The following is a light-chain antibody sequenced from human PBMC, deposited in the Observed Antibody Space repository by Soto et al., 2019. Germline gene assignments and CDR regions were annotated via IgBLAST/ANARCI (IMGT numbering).Light chain of an antibody. V-gene: IGKV3-11*01. CDR1: QSVSNS. J-gene: IGKJ5*01. CDR3: HQRYNWPRVT. CDR2: DVS. Sequence: ETVLTQSPGTLSLSPGERATLSCRASQSVSNSLAWYQQKPGQPPRLLIYDVSNRATGIPARFSGSGSGTDFTLTITSLEPEDFAVYFCHQRYNWPRVTFGQGTRLEIK.